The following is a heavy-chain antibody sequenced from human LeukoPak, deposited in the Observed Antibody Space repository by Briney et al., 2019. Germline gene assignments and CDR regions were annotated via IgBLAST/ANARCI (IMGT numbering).Heavy chain of an antibody. D-gene: IGHD3-9*01. Sequence: SETLSHTCTVSGGSISSYYWSWIRQPAGKGLEWIGRIYTSGSTNYNPSLKSRVTMSVDTSKNQFSLKLSSVTAADTAVYYCARDRGASAGYSIRVGFYYYYYMDVWGKGTTVTVSS. J-gene: IGHJ6*03. CDR3: ARDRGASAGYSIRVGFYYYYYMDV. CDR2: IYTSGST. CDR1: GGSISSYY. V-gene: IGHV4-4*07.